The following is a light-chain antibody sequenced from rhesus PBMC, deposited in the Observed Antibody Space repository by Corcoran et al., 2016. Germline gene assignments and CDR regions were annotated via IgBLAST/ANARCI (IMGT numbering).Light chain of an antibody. Sequence: DIQMTQSPSALSASVGDRVTISCRASQSIYSNLAWYQQKPGKAPNLLSYDASSLQTGIPSRFSGSGSGTDFTLSSSSLQPEDSGTYFCQHYYDNPYTFGQGTKVEIK. CDR1: QSIYSN. J-gene: IGKJ2*01. V-gene: IGKV1S12*01. CDR3: QHYYDNPYT. CDR2: DAS.